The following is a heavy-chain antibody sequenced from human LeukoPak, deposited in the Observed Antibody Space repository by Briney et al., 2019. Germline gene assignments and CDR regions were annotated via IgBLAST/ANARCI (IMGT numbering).Heavy chain of an antibody. CDR2: IYYSGST. CDR3: AREVLLWFGEEEDY. Sequence: SETLSLTCTVSGGSISSSNYYWGWIRQPPGKGLEWIGSIYYSGSTYYNPSLKSRVTISVDTSKNQFSLKLSSVTAADTAVYYCAREVLLWFGEEEDYWGQGTLVTVSS. CDR1: GGSISSSNYY. D-gene: IGHD3-10*01. J-gene: IGHJ4*02. V-gene: IGHV4-39*07.